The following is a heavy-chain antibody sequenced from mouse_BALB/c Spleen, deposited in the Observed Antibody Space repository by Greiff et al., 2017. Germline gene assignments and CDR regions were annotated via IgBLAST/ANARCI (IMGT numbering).Heavy chain of an antibody. Sequence: EVMLVESGGGLVQPGGSRKLSCAASGFTFSSFGMHWVRQAPEKGLEWVAYISSGSSTIYYADTVKGRFTISRDNPKNTLFLQMTSLRSEDTAMYYCARSIYDGYPFAYWGQGTLVTVSA. J-gene: IGHJ3*01. CDR1: GFTFSSFG. D-gene: IGHD2-3*01. CDR3: ARSIYDGYPFAY. V-gene: IGHV5-17*02. CDR2: ISSGSSTI.